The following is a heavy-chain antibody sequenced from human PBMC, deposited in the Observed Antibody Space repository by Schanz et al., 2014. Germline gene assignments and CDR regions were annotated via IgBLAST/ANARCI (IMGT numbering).Heavy chain of an antibody. Sequence: QVQLQESGPGLVKPSETLSLNCRISGSINSYYWSWIRQPPGKGLEWIGYISYSGSTNYNPSLRRRATISLDRSRHQFSLTLRPVPAADTAMYYCARRIAARSGVGYDYHYGMDVWGQGTTVIVSS. J-gene: IGHJ6*02. V-gene: IGHV4-59*01. CDR1: GSINSYY. CDR3: ARRIAARSGVGYDYHYGMDV. D-gene: IGHD6-6*01. CDR2: ISYSGST.